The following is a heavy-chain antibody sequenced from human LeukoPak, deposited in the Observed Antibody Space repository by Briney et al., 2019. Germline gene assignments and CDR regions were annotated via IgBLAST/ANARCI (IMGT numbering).Heavy chain of an antibody. CDR1: GGSVSSGSYY. V-gene: IGHV4-61*01. CDR3: ARQGYDILTGYIDAFDI. Sequence: PSETLSLTCTVSGGSVSSGSYYWSWIRQPPGKGLEWIAYIYYSGSTNYNPSLKSRVTISIDTSKNQFSLKPRSVTAADTAIYYCARQGYDILTGYIDAFDIWGQGTMVTVSS. D-gene: IGHD3-9*01. CDR2: IYYSGST. J-gene: IGHJ3*02.